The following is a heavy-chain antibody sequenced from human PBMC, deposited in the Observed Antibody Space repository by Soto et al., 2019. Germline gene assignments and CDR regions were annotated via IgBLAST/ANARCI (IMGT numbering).Heavy chain of an antibody. CDR2: IYYSGST. D-gene: IGHD5-18*01. J-gene: IGHJ4*02. CDR3: ARIRASGWIQAYYFDY. V-gene: IGHV4-59*01. Sequence: KPSETLSLTCTVSGGSISSYYWSWIRQPPGKGLEWIGYIYYSGSTNYNPSLKSRVTISVDTSKNQFSLKLSSVTAADTAVYYCARIRASGWIQAYYFDYWGQGTLVTVSS. CDR1: GGSISSYY.